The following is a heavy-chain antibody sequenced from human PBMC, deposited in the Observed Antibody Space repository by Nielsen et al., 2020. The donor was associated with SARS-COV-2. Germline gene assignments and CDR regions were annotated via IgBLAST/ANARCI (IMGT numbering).Heavy chain of an antibody. J-gene: IGHJ3*02. V-gene: IGHV3-9*01. Sequence: LKISCAASGFTFDDYAMHWVRQAPGKGLEWVSGISWNSGSIGYADSVKGRFTISRDNAKNSLYLQMNSLRAEDTALYYCAKLPLGAFDIWGQGTMVTVSS. D-gene: IGHD7-27*01. CDR3: AKLPLGAFDI. CDR2: ISWNSGSI. CDR1: GFTFDDYA.